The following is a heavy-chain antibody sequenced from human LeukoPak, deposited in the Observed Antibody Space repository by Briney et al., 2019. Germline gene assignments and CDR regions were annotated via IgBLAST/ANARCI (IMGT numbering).Heavy chain of an antibody. J-gene: IGHJ4*02. CDR2: IHPSGST. CDR1: GDSISSYY. CDR3: ARGPPPDFDY. V-gene: IGHV4-4*07. Sequence: SETLSLTCTVSGDSISSYYWSWVRQPAGKGLEWIGRIHPSGSTNYNPSLKSRVTLSVDTSKNQFSLKLSSVTAADTAVYYCARGPPPDFDYWGRGTLVTVSS.